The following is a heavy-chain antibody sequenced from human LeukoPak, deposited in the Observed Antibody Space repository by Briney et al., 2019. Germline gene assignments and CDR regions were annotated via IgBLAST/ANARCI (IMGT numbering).Heavy chain of an antibody. D-gene: IGHD2-21*02. CDR3: ARASCGGDCYRRNYFDY. Sequence: SETLSLTCTVSGGSISSYYWSWIRQPPGKGLEWIGYIYYSGSTNYNPSLKSRVTISVDTSKNQFSLKLSSVTAADTAVYYCARASCGGDCYRRNYFDYWAREPWSPSPQ. CDR1: GGSISSYY. CDR2: IYYSGST. J-gene: IGHJ4*02. V-gene: IGHV4-59*01.